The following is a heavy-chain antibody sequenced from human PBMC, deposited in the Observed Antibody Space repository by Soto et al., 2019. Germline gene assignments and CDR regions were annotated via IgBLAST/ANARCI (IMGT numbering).Heavy chain of an antibody. CDR1: GGSFSGYY. J-gene: IGHJ6*02. CDR3: ARVQGFGELMDGYYYYYGMDV. D-gene: IGHD3-10*01. V-gene: IGHV4-34*01. CDR2: INHSGST. Sequence: SDPLSLPCAVYGGSFSGYYWSWIRQPPGKGLEWIGEINHSGSTNYNPSLKSRVTISVDTSKNQFSLKLSSVTAADTAVYYCARVQGFGELMDGYYYYYGMDVWGQGNTVTVSS.